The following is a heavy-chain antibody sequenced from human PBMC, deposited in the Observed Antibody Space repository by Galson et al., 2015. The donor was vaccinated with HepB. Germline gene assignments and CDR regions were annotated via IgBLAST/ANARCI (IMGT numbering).Heavy chain of an antibody. CDR3: ARDLSRYYDFWSGPKYFQH. D-gene: IGHD3-3*01. Sequence: SVKVSCKASGGTFSSYAISWVRQAPGQGLEWMGGIIPIFGTANYARKFQGRVTITADESTSTAYMELSSLRSEDTAVYYCARDLSRYYDFWSGPKYFQHWGQGTLVTVSS. CDR2: IIPIFGTA. V-gene: IGHV1-69*13. J-gene: IGHJ1*01. CDR1: GGTFSSYA.